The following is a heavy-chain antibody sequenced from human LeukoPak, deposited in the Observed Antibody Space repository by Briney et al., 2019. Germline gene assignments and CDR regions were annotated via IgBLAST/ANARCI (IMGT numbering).Heavy chain of an antibody. Sequence: SVKVSCKASGGTFSTYAISWVRQAPGQGLEWMGGIIPIFGTANYAQKFQGRVTITTDESTSTAYMELSSLRSEDTAVYYCARDLGRDGHRGLDYWGQGTLVTVSS. V-gene: IGHV1-69*05. CDR3: ARDLGRDGHRGLDY. D-gene: IGHD5-24*01. CDR1: GGTFSTYA. CDR2: IIPIFGTA. J-gene: IGHJ4*02.